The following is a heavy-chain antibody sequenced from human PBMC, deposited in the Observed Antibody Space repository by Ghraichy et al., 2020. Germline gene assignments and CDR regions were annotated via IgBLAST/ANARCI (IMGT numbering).Heavy chain of an antibody. V-gene: IGHV3-7*03. Sequence: GESLRLSCAASGFTFSTYWMSWVRQAPGKGLEWVANIKQDGSEKYYVESVKGRFTISRDNAKSSLYLQMNSLRVEDTAVYYCARPRIAMAGVVVGRFDPWGQGTLVTVSS. CDR1: GFTFSTYW. CDR3: ARPRIAMAGVVVGRFDP. CDR2: IKQDGSEK. J-gene: IGHJ5*02. D-gene: IGHD6-19*01.